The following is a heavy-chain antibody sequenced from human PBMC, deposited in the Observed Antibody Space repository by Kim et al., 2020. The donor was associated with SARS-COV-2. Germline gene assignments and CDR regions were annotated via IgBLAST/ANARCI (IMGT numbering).Heavy chain of an antibody. Sequence: PALKSRVTISVDTSKNQFSLKLTAVTAADTAVFYCARDMGDSSGSYYFDKWGQGTLVTVSS. V-gene: IGHV4-59*12. D-gene: IGHD6-19*01. J-gene: IGHJ4*02. CDR3: ARDMGDSSGSYYFDK.